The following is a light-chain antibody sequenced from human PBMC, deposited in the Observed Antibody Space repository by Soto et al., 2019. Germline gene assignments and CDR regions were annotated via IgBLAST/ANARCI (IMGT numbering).Light chain of an antibody. V-gene: IGKV4-1*01. Sequence: DIVMTQSPDSLAVSLGERATINCKSSQSVLYGSNNKYYLAWYQQKPGQPPKLLVYWASTRESGVPDRFSGSGSGTDFTLTISSLQAEDVAVYYCQQYYSTPLTFGQGTKLEIK. CDR1: QSVLYGSNNKYY. CDR3: QQYYSTPLT. J-gene: IGKJ2*01. CDR2: WAS.